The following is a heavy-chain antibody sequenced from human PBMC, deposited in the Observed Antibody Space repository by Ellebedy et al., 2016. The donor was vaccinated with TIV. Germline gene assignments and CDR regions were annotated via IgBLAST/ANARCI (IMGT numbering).Heavy chain of an antibody. Sequence: GGSLRLSXAASGFTFSDSWMSWVRQAPGKGLEWISYISNSGSSIYYADSVKGRFTISRDTAKNSLYLQMNGLRAEDTAVYYCARFPSAWYCDLWGRGTLVSVSS. CDR2: ISNSGSSI. V-gene: IGHV3-11*01. J-gene: IGHJ2*01. D-gene: IGHD3-3*01. CDR3: ARFPSAWYCDL. CDR1: GFTFSDSW.